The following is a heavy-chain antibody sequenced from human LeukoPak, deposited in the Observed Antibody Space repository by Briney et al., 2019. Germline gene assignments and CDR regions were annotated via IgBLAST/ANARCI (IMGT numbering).Heavy chain of an antibody. D-gene: IGHD2-15*01. J-gene: IGHJ4*02. CDR2: IIPILGIA. Sequence: GGSLRLSCAASGGTFSSYAISWVRQAPGQGLEWMGRIIPILGIANYAQKFQGRVTITADKSTSTAYMELSSLRSEDTAVYYCASIVCSGGSCYSDYWGQGTLVTVSS. CDR1: GGTFSSYA. CDR3: ASIVCSGGSCYSDY. V-gene: IGHV1-69*04.